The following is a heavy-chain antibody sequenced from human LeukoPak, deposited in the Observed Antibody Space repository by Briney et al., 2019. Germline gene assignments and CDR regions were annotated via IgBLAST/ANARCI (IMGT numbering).Heavy chain of an antibody. V-gene: IGHV3-30*18. J-gene: IGHJ4*02. D-gene: IGHD3-16*01. CDR1: GFTFSSYG. Sequence: GGSLRLSCAASGFTFSSYGMHWVRQAPGKGLEWVAAISYDGSNKYYADSVKGRFTISRDNSKNTLYLQMNSLRAEDTAVYYCAKGLGDYVFDYWGQGTLVTVSS. CDR2: ISYDGSNK. CDR3: AKGLGDYVFDY.